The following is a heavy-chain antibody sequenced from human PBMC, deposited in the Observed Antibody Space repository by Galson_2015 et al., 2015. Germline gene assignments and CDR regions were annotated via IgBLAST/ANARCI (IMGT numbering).Heavy chain of an antibody. CDR1: GFSLSTTGVG. J-gene: IGHJ4*02. CDR2: IYWDDDE. CDR3: AHRRGYYDSGSYSGAGFDY. D-gene: IGHD3-10*01. V-gene: IGHV2-5*02. Sequence: PALVKPTQTLSLTCTFSGFSLSTTGVGVGWIRQPPGRALEWLALIYWDDDERYNASLRSRLTITKDTSKNQVVLTMTNMDPVDTATYYGAHRRGYYDSGSYSGAGFDYRGQGTLVTVSS.